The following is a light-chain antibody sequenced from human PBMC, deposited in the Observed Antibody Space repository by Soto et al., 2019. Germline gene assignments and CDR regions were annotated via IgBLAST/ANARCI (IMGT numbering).Light chain of an antibody. CDR3: SARDDILSGVV. Sequence: QSVLTQPPSASGTPGQRVTISCSGSSSNIGSNHVYWYQQFPGMAPKLLLYRSDQRPTGVPERFSGSKSGTSASLAISGLRSDDEADYCCSARDDILSGVVFGGGTKVTVL. V-gene: IGLV1-47*01. J-gene: IGLJ2*01. CDR1: SSNIGSNH. CDR2: RSD.